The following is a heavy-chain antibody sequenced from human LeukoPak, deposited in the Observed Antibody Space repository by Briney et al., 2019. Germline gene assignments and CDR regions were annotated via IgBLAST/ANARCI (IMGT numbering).Heavy chain of an antibody. CDR2: ISAYNGNT. Sequence: ASVKVSCKASGYTFTSYGNSWVRQAPGPGLEGMGWISAYNGNTNYAQKLQGRVTMTTDTSTSTAYMELRSLRSDDTAVYYCARGRLGRWGLFERGDAYDIWGQGTMVTVSS. J-gene: IGHJ3*02. V-gene: IGHV1-18*01. CDR3: ARGRLGRWGLFERGDAYDI. D-gene: IGHD3-16*01. CDR1: GYTFTSYG.